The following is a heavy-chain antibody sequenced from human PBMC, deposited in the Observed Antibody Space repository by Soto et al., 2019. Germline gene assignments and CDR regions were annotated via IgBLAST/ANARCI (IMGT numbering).Heavy chain of an antibody. Sequence: PSESLSLTCTVSGGSISSHYWIWMRQPPGKGLEYIGYIYSSGSTNYNPSLKSRVTISIDTSKSQFSLKVSSVTAADTAVYYCARGGSSGWFYFDYWGQGTLVTVS. J-gene: IGHJ4*02. CDR3: ARGGSSGWFYFDY. V-gene: IGHV4-59*11. CDR2: IYSSGST. CDR1: GGSISSHY. D-gene: IGHD6-19*01.